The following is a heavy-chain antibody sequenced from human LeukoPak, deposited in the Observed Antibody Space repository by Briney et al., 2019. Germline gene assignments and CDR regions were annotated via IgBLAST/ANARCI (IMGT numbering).Heavy chain of an antibody. CDR3: AREYSSGFPGLGWFDP. Sequence: SETLSLTCTVSGGSISSSSYYWGWIRQPPGKGLEWIGSIYYSGSTYYNPSLKSRVTISVDTSKNQFSLKLSSVTAADTAVYYCAREYSSGFPGLGWFDPWGQGTLATVSS. CDR2: IYYSGST. CDR1: GGSISSSSYY. V-gene: IGHV4-39*07. J-gene: IGHJ5*02. D-gene: IGHD6-19*01.